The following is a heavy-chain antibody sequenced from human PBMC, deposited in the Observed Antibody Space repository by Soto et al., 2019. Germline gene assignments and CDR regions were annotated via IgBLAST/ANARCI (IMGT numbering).Heavy chain of an antibody. V-gene: IGHV4-59*01. CDR2: IYYSGST. D-gene: IGHD1-7*01. J-gene: IGHJ4*02. CDR3: ASNGVASGTTDY. CDR1: GGSISSYY. Sequence: QVQLQESGPGLVKPSETLSLTCTVSGGSISSYYWSWLRQPPGKGLEWIGYIYYSGSTNYNPSLKSRGTISVDTSKNQFSLKLSSVTAADTAVYYCASNGVASGTTDYWGQGTLVTVSS.